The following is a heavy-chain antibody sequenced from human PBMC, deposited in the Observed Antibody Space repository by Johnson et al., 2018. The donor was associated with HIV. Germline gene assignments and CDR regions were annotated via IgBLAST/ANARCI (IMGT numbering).Heavy chain of an antibody. V-gene: IGHV3-30*04. CDR2: ISFDGSNK. D-gene: IGHD6-13*01. J-gene: IGHJ3*02. Sequence: QVQLVESGGGVVQSGRSLRLSCAASGFTLSKYAMHWVRQAPGKGLEWVAVISFDGSNKYNADSVKGRFIISRDNSQNTLSLQMHSLRAEDTAVYYCARERARQELGLDGAFDIWGQGTTVSVS. CDR3: ARERARQELGLDGAFDI. CDR1: GFTLSKYA.